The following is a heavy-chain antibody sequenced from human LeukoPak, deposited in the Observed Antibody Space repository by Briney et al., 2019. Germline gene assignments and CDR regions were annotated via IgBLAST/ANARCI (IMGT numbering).Heavy chain of an antibody. CDR2: IYYSGST. CDR1: NDSIGSFY. Sequence: PSETLSLTCSVSNDSIGSFYWSWIRQPPGKGLEWVGYIYYSGSTNYNPSLKSRITMSVDTSKNQVYLTLSSVTAADTAVYYCARAGRRYYYGMDVWGQGTTVTVSS. J-gene: IGHJ6*02. V-gene: IGHV4-59*08. CDR3: ARAGRRYYYGMDV.